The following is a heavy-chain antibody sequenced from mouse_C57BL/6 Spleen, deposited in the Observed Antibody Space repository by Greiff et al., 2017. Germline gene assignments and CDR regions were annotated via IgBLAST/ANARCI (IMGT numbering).Heavy chain of an antibody. CDR2: IHPNSGST. D-gene: IGHD1-1*01. Sequence: QVQLQQPGAELVKPGASVKLSCKASGYTFTSYWMHWVKQRPGQGLEWIGMIHPNSGSTNYNEKFKSKATLAVDKSSSTAYMQLSSLTSEDSAVYYCARDGIIYYYGRGYFDYWGQGTTLTVSS. J-gene: IGHJ2*01. V-gene: IGHV1-64*01. CDR1: GYTFTSYW. CDR3: ARDGIIYYYGRGYFDY.